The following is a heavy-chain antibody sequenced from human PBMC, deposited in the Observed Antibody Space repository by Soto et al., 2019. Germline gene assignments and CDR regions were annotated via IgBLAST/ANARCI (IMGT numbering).Heavy chain of an antibody. V-gene: IGHV3-23*01. J-gene: IGHJ4*02. CDR2: ISSSGGDT. CDR1: GFTFSAYA. D-gene: IGHD3-3*01. CDR3: VKDLRITIFGCLRGFDF. Sequence: GGSLRLSCAASGFTFSAYAMNWVRQAPGKGPEWVSTISSSGGDTYYADSVKGRFTISRDNSKNALNLQMSSLRAEDTAVYYCVKDLRITIFGCLRGFDFWGQGTLVTVSS.